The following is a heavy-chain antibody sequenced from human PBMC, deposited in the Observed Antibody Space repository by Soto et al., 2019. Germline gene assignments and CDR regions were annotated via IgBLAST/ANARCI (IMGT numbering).Heavy chain of an antibody. CDR2: ISRSGGST. D-gene: IGHD2-15*01. V-gene: IGHV3-23*01. Sequence: EVQLLESGGGLVQPGGSLRLSCAASGFTFSTYAMSWVRQAPGKGLEWVSGISRSGGSTYYADSVKGRFTISRDNSKNTLYLQMNSLRAEDTALYYCAKDGGPRGSTAWYFDLWGRGTLVTVSS. CDR3: AKDGGPRGSTAWYFDL. CDR1: GFTFSTYA. J-gene: IGHJ2*01.